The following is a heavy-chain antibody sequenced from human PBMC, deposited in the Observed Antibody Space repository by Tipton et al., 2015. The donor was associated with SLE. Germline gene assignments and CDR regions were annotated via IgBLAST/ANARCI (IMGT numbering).Heavy chain of an antibody. CDR2: ISHTGDTT. Sequence: SLRLSCVASGFTFSSYAMSWVRQAPGKGLEWVSTISHTGDTTYFADSVKGRFTVSRDSSKNTLYLQMSSLRAEDTAVYYCATEVWYRSDTWGQGTLVTVSS. J-gene: IGHJ4*02. CDR3: ATEVWYRSDT. V-gene: IGHV3-23*01. CDR1: GFTFSSYA. D-gene: IGHD6-19*01.